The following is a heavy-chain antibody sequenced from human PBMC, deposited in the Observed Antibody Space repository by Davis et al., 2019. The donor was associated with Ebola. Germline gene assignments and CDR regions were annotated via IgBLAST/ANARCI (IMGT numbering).Heavy chain of an antibody. CDR3: AREGDEFLVYAFDI. J-gene: IGHJ3*02. V-gene: IGHV3-11*01. CDR2: ISSSGSTI. Sequence: GGSLRLSCAASGFTFSAYTMSWIRQAPGKGLEWVSYISSSGSTIYYADSVKGRFTISRDNAKNSLYLQMNSLRAEDTAVYYCAREGDEFLVYAFDIWGQGTMVTVSS. CDR1: GFTFSAYT. D-gene: IGHD3-10*01.